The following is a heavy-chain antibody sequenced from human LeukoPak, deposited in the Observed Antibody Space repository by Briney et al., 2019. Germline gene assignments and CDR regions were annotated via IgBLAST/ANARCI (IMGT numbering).Heavy chain of an antibody. CDR2: INPDGTTT. D-gene: IGHD6-19*01. CDR3: ARVSIGWYSFDY. J-gene: IGHJ4*02. Sequence: PGGSLRLSCAASGFTFSTYWMHWVRQAPGKGLVWVSRINPDGTTTSYADSVKGRFTISRDNAKDTVYLQMNSLRAEDTAVYYRARVSIGWYSFDYWGQGTLVTVSS. V-gene: IGHV3-74*01. CDR1: GFTFSTYW.